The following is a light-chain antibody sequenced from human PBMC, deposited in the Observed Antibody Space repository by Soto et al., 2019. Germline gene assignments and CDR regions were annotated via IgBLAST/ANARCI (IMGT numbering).Light chain of an antibody. J-gene: IGKJ1*01. V-gene: IGKV3-15*01. CDR1: QSVSTN. CDR2: GAS. CDR3: QQYDGPPWT. Sequence: EIVMTQSPATLSVPPGERATLSCRASQSVSTNFAWYQQKPGQAPRLLIYGASTRATAVPARFTASGSGTEFTLTISSLQSEDFAVYYCQQYDGPPWTFGQGTKVEIK.